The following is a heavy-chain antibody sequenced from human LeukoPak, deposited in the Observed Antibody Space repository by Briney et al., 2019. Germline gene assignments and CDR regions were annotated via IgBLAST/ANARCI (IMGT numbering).Heavy chain of an antibody. CDR3: ARGRNSNYYDSSGYYPY. D-gene: IGHD3-22*01. CDR1: GFTFSSYD. Sequence: GGSLRLPCAVSGFTFSSYDMHWVRQPTGKGLEWVSAIGTLGDTDYPDSVKGRFTISRENAKNSLYLQMNNLRAGDTAVYYCARGRNSNYYDSSGYYPYWGQGTPVTVSS. J-gene: IGHJ4*02. CDR2: IGTLGDT. V-gene: IGHV3-13*01.